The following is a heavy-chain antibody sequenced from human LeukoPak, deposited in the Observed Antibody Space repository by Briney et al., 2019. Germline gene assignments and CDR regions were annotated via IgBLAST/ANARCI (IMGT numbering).Heavy chain of an antibody. V-gene: IGHV3-23*01. Sequence: PRGSVRLSCAASGFSFSTSMMSWVRRVPGQGLEWVSTILQDAETTYYADSVRGRSTISRDNFKDTLFLQMSSLRAEDTAIYYCTKRDGQSFDYWGQGALVTVSS. CDR2: ILQDAETT. D-gene: IGHD5-24*01. J-gene: IGHJ4*02. CDR1: GFSFSTSM. CDR3: TKRDGQSFDY.